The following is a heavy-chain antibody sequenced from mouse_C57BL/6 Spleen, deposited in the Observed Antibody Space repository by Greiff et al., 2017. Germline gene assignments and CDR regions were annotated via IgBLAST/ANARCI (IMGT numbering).Heavy chain of an antibody. J-gene: IGHJ3*01. Sequence: VQLQQSGPGLVKPSQSLSLTCSVTGYSITSGYYWNWIRQFPGNKLEWMGYISYDGSNNYNPSLKNRNSITRATSKNPFFLKLNAVTTEVTATYSCARPGNDYDGLAYWGQGTLVTVSA. D-gene: IGHD2-4*01. CDR2: ISYDGSN. V-gene: IGHV3-6*01. CDR1: GYSITSGYY. CDR3: ARPGNDYDGLAY.